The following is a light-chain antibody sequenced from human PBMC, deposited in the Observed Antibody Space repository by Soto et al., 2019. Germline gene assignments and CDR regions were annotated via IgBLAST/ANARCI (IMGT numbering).Light chain of an antibody. Sequence: IVMTQSPDTLSVSPGERATLSCRASQTIYNNVAWYQKRPGQAPRLLIYHTSSRATGIPARFSGSGSGTEFTLTISSLQSEDFAVYYCQQYHNWPITFGQGTRLEI. V-gene: IGKV3-15*01. CDR1: QTIYNN. CDR2: HTS. CDR3: QQYHNWPIT. J-gene: IGKJ5*01.